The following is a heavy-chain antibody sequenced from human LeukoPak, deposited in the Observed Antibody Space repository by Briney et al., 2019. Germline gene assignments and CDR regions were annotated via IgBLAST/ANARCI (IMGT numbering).Heavy chain of an antibody. J-gene: IGHJ4*02. Sequence: GGSLRLSCAASGFTFSSYAMSWVRQDPGRGLEWVSAISGSGGYTWYADSMKGRFTISRDNSKNTLYLQMNSLRAEDTAVYYCAKEPIAVAGTFDYWGQGTLVTVS. CDR3: AKEPIAVAGTFDY. D-gene: IGHD6-19*01. V-gene: IGHV3-23*01. CDR2: ISGSGGYT. CDR1: GFTFSSYA.